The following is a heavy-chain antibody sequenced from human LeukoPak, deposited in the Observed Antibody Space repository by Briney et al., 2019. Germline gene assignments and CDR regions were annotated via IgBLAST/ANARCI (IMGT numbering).Heavy chain of an antibody. CDR3: ARHGDGFYYGMDV. D-gene: IGHD4-17*01. Sequence: PGGSLRLSCAASGFTFSNYAMNWVRQAPGRGLEWVSGISRSGGSTYYVDSVKGRFTISRDNAKNSLYLQMNSLRVEDTAVYYCARHGDGFYYGMDVWGQGTTVTVSS. J-gene: IGHJ6*01. CDR1: GFTFSNYA. CDR2: ISRSGGST. V-gene: IGHV3-23*01.